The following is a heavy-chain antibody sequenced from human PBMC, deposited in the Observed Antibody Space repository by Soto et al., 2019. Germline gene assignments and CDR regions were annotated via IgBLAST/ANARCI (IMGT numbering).Heavy chain of an antibody. J-gene: IGHJ6*02. Sequence: QVHLVQSGAEVKKPGASVKVSCKASGYTFTSCGISWVRQAPGQGLEWMGLINTYNGYTNYPQNFQDRVTMTTDTSTGTVYRELRSLTSDDTAVYYWARDLTKALDVWGQGTTVTGSS. CDR2: INTYNGYT. CDR1: GYTFTSCG. CDR3: ARDLTKALDV. D-gene: IGHD4-4*01. V-gene: IGHV1-18*01.